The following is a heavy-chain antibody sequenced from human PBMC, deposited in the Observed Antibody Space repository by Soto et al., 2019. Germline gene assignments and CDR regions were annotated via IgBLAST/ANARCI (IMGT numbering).Heavy chain of an antibody. D-gene: IGHD1-7*01. J-gene: IGHJ4*02. V-gene: IGHV4-4*02. CDR3: ASRDPGTSVDC. Sequence: PXGTLSLTCAVSGGSFTSNNWWTCVRQPPGQGLEWIGEIYRTGSTNYNPSLKSRVTISLDKSENQFSLKATSLTAADTAVYYCASRDPGTSVDCWGQGTLVTVSS. CDR1: GGSFTSNNW. CDR2: IYRTGST.